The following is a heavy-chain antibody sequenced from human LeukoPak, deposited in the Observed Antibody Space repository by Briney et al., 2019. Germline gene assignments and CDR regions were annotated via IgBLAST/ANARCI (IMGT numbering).Heavy chain of an antibody. CDR2: IYYSGST. J-gene: IGHJ4*02. CDR1: GGSISSGSYY. CDR3: AREAPTLTGPVARTFDY. Sequence: PSETLSLTCTVSGGSISSGSYYWSWIRQPAGKGLEWIGYIYYSGSTNYNPSLKSRVTISVDTSKNQFSLKLSSVTAADTAVYYCAREAPTLTGPVARTFDYWGQGTLVTVSS. V-gene: IGHV4-61*10. D-gene: IGHD3-9*01.